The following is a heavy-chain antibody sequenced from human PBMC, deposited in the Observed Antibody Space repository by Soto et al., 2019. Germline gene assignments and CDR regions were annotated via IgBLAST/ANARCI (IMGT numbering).Heavy chain of an antibody. V-gene: IGHV2-5*02. CDR3: VHTIVGVTTLDY. D-gene: IGHD1-26*01. J-gene: IGHJ4*02. CDR1: GFSLSTSGVG. CDR2: IYWDDDK. Sequence: QITLKESGPTLVKPTQTLTLTCTFSGFSLSTSGVGVGWIRQPPGKALEWLALIYWDDDKRYSPSLKSRLTIPNATSKNQVVLTMTNLAPVDTATYYCVHTIVGVTTLDYWGQGTLVTVSS.